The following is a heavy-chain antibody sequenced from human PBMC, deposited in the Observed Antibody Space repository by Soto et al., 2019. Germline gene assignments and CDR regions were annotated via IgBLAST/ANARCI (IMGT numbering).Heavy chain of an antibody. Sequence: TSETLSLTCTVSGGSISSYYWSWIRQPPGKGLELIGYIYYSGSTNYNPSLKSRVTISVDTSKNQFSLKLSSVTAADTAVYYCASSWFGGHTFDYWGQGTLVTVSS. V-gene: IGHV4-59*08. CDR1: GGSISSYY. CDR3: ASSWFGGHTFDY. D-gene: IGHD3-10*01. J-gene: IGHJ4*02. CDR2: IYYSGST.